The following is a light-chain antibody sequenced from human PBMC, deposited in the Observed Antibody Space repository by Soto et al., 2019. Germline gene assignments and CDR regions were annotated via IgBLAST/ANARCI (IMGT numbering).Light chain of an antibody. Sequence: QSVLTQPPSASGTPGQRVTISCSGSSSNIGINTVNWYQQLPGTAPQLLIYSNNQRPSGVTDRFSGSKSGTSASLAISGLQSDDEADYYCSAWDDSLNGVLFCGGTKLTVL. CDR1: SSNIGINT. CDR3: SAWDDSLNGVL. CDR2: SNN. J-gene: IGLJ2*01. V-gene: IGLV1-44*01.